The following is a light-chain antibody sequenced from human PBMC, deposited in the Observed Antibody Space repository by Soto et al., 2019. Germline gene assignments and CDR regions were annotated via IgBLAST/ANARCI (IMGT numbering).Light chain of an antibody. CDR3: QQYDTSPPLT. CDR1: QSVRSNY. J-gene: IGKJ4*01. Sequence: EIVLTQSPGTLSLSPGDRATLSCRASQSVRSNYLAWYQQKPGQAPRLLLYGASSRATGIPDRFSGSGSGTDFTLTISSLEHEDVAVYYCQQYDTSPPLTFGGGTKVEIK. CDR2: GAS. V-gene: IGKV3-20*01.